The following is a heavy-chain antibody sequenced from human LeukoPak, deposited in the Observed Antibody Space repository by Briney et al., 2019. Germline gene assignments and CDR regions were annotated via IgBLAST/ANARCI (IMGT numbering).Heavy chain of an antibody. V-gene: IGHV3-30*02. CDR3: AKDRIAARRGDFWDY. CDR1: GFTFSSYG. Sequence: GGSLRLSCAVSGFTFSSYGMHWVRQAPGKGLEWVAFIRYDGSNKYYADSVKGRFTISRDNSKNTLYLQMNSLRAEDTAVYYCAKDRIAARRGDFWDYWGQGTLVTVSS. CDR2: IRYDGSNK. D-gene: IGHD6-6*01. J-gene: IGHJ4*02.